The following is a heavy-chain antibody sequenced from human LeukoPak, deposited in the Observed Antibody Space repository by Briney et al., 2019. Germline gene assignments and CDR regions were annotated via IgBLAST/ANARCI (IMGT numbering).Heavy chain of an antibody. D-gene: IGHD2-8*01. CDR1: GGTFSSYA. V-gene: IGHV1-69*13. Sequence: TVKVSCKASGGTFSSYAISWVRQAPGQGLEWMGGIIPIFGTANYAQKFQGRVTITADESTSTAHMELSSLRSEDTAVYYCARDCTDGVCYLGYWGQGTLVTVSS. CDR2: IIPIFGTA. CDR3: ARDCTDGVCYLGY. J-gene: IGHJ4*02.